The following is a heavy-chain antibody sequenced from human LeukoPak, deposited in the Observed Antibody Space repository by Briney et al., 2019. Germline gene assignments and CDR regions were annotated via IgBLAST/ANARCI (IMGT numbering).Heavy chain of an antibody. V-gene: IGHV1-8*01. CDR3: ARGQNGVWFGEFSFDY. J-gene: IGHJ4*02. CDR1: GYTFTSYD. CDR2: MNPNSGNT. D-gene: IGHD3-10*01. Sequence: ASVKVSGKASGYTFTSYDINWVRQATGQGLKWMGWMNPNSGNTGYAQKFQGRVTMTRNTSISTAYMELSSLRSEDTAVYYCARGQNGVWFGEFSFDYWGQGTLVTVSS.